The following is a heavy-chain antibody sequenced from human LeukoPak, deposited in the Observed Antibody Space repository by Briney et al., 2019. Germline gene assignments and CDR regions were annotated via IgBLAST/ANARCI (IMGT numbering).Heavy chain of an antibody. CDR2: IIPILGIA. V-gene: IGHV1-69*04. D-gene: IGHD2-2*02. Sequence: ASVKVSCKASGGTFSSYAISWVRQAPGQGLEWMGRIIPILGIANYAQKFQGRVTITADKSTSTAYMELRSLRSDDTAVYYCARAYCSSTSCYTDFDYWGQGTLVTVSS. CDR3: ARAYCSSTSCYTDFDY. J-gene: IGHJ4*02. CDR1: GGTFSSYA.